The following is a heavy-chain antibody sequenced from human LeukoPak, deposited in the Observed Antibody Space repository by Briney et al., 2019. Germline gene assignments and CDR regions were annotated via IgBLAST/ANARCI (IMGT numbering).Heavy chain of an antibody. D-gene: IGHD1-26*01. CDR2: ISGSGDST. J-gene: IGHJ4*02. V-gene: IGHV3-23*01. CDR1: GFTFINYA. CDR3: ATFYSGNYNDFDY. Sequence: GGSLRLSCAASGFTFINYAMSWVRQAPGKGLEWVSTISGSGDSTYYADSVKGRFTVSRDNSKNTLYLQMNSLRAEDTAVYYCATFYSGNYNDFDYWGQGTLVTVSS.